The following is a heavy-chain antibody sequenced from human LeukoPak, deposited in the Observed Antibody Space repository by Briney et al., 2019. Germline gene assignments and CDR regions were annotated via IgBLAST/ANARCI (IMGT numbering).Heavy chain of an antibody. CDR2: ISTYNGNT. Sequence: ASVKVSCKASGYSFSGRNINWVRQAPGQGLEWMGWISTYNGNTNYAQKVQDRVIMTRDTSTSTAYMELRSLTSDDTAMYFCARDSSDHDYYYGMDVWGQGTTVTVSS. CDR1: GYSFSGRN. D-gene: IGHD3-10*01. J-gene: IGHJ6*02. CDR3: ARDSSDHDYYYGMDV. V-gene: IGHV1-18*01.